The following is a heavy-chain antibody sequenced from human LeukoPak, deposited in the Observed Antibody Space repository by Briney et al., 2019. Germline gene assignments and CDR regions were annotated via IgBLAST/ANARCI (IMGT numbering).Heavy chain of an antibody. CDR3: ARRLRSYDILTGPTNWFDP. CDR2: IYYSGST. V-gene: IGHV4-59*01. J-gene: IGHJ5*02. Sequence: PSETLSLTCTVSGGSISSYYWSWIRQPPGKGLEWIGYIYYSGSTNYNPSLKSRVTISVDTSKNQFSLKLSSVTAADTAVYYCARRLRSYDILTGPTNWFDPWGQGTLVTVSS. CDR1: GGSISSYY. D-gene: IGHD3-9*01.